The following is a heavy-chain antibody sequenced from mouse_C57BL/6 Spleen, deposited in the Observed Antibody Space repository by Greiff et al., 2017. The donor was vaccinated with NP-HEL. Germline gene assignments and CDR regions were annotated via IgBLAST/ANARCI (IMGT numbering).Heavy chain of an antibody. CDR3: ASSTAPFDY. J-gene: IGHJ2*01. CDR1: GYTFTDYY. V-gene: IGHV1-19*01. CDR2: INPYNGGT. D-gene: IGHD3-2*01. Sequence: VQLQQSGPVLVKPGASVKMSCKASGYTFTDYYMNWVKQSHGKSLEWIGVINPYNGGTSYNQKFKGKATLTVDKSSSTAYMELNSLTSEDSAVYYCASSTAPFDYWGQGTTLTVSS.